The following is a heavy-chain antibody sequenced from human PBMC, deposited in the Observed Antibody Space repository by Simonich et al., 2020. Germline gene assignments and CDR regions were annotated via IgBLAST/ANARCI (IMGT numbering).Heavy chain of an antibody. CDR3: AREIEAGNAFDI. Sequence: EVQLVESGGGLVKPGGSLRLSCAASGFTFSSYSMNWVRQAPGKGVECVTYISTSSSYIYYADSVKGRFTISRDNAKNSLYLQMNSLRAEDTAVYYCAREIEAGNAFDIWGQGTMVTVSS. CDR2: ISTSSSYI. V-gene: IGHV3-21*01. J-gene: IGHJ3*02. CDR1: GFTFSSYS.